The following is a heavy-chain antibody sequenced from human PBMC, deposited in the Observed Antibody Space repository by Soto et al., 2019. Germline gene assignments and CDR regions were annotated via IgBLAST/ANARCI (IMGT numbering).Heavy chain of an antibody. J-gene: IGHJ4*02. CDR3: ARHRGGDYNYDGAY. CDR1: GFSLSTSGVG. V-gene: IGHV2-5*02. Sequence: QITLKESGPTLVKPTQTLTLTCTFSGFSLSTSGVGVGWIRQPPGKALEWLALIYWDYDKRYRPALKSRLTTXKXTXXNQVVLTMTNMDPVHTATYYCARHRGGDYNYDGAYWGQGSLVTVSS. CDR2: IYWDYDK. D-gene: IGHD4-17*01.